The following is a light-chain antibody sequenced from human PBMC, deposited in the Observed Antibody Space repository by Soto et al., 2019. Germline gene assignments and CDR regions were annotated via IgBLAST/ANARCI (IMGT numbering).Light chain of an antibody. CDR2: LNSDGSH. Sequence: QLVLTQSPCASASLGASVKLTCTLSSGHSSYAIAWHQQQPEKGPRYLMKLNSDGSHSKGDGIPDRFSGSSSGAECYLTISSLQSEDEADYYCQTWGTGIGVFGGGTKLTVL. CDR1: SGHSSYA. V-gene: IGLV4-69*01. CDR3: QTWGTGIGV. J-gene: IGLJ2*01.